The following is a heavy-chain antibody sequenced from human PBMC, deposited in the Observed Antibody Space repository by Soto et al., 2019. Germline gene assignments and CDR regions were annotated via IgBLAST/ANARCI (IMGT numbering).Heavy chain of an antibody. J-gene: IGHJ5*02. CDR2: IYYSGST. CDR3: ASRGMTTVRYNWFDP. D-gene: IGHD4-4*01. V-gene: IGHV4-39*01. CDR1: GGSISSSSYY. Sequence: SETLSLTCTVSGGSISSSSYYWGWIRQPPGKGLEWIGSIYYSGSTYYNPSLKSRVTISVDTSKNQFSLKLSSVTAADTAVYYCASRGMTTVRYNWFDPWGQGTLVTV.